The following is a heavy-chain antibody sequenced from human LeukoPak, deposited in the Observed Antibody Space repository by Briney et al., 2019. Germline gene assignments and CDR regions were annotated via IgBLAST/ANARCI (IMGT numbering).Heavy chain of an antibody. CDR3: ARDSQPPPRTHRGYSLGDY. J-gene: IGHJ4*02. D-gene: IGHD5-18*01. Sequence: PGGSLRLSCAASGFTFSSYAMHWVRQAPGKGLEWVAVISYDGSNKYYADSVKGRFTISRDNSKNTLYLQMNSLRAEDTAVYYCARDSQPPPRTHRGYSLGDYWGQGTLVTVSS. CDR1: GFTFSSYA. CDR2: ISYDGSNK. V-gene: IGHV3-30-3*01.